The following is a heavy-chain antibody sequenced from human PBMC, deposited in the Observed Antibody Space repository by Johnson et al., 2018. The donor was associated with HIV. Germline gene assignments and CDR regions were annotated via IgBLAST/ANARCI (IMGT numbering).Heavy chain of an antibody. CDR1: GFTFSSYA. D-gene: IGHD3-3*01. CDR2: ISYDGSNQ. J-gene: IGHJ3*02. Sequence: QVQLVESGGGVVQPGRSLRLSCAASGFTFSSYAMHWVRQAPGKGLEWVAVISYDGSNQYYADSVKGRFTISRDNSKNTLYLQMNSLRAEDTAVYYCARDRRITIFGSGRAVQSNDAFDIWGQGTMVTVSS. V-gene: IGHV3-30*04. CDR3: ARDRRITIFGSGRAVQSNDAFDI.